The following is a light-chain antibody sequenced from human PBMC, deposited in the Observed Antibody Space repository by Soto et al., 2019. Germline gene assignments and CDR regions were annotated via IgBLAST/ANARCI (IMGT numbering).Light chain of an antibody. CDR1: QSVSSSY. CDR3: QQYGSSLLT. Sequence: EIVLTPSPGTLSLSPVERANLSCRASQSVSSSYLAWYQQKPGQAPRLLIYGASSRATGIPDRFSGSGSGTDFTLTISRLEPEDFAVYYCQQYGSSLLTFGGGTKVDIK. J-gene: IGKJ4*01. V-gene: IGKV3-20*01. CDR2: GAS.